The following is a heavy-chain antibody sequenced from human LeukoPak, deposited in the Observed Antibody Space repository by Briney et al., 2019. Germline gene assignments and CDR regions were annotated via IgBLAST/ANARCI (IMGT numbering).Heavy chain of an antibody. CDR1: AFTFSSYE. V-gene: IGHV3-48*03. Sequence: GGSLRLSCAASAFTFSSYEMNWVGQAPGKGREWVSYISNGGTIYYADSAKGRFTISREHAKKSLYLQKDSLRAEDTAVYYWARVSGKESSSWYAFDIWGQGTMVTLSS. CDR2: ISNGGTI. J-gene: IGHJ3*02. CDR3: ARVSGKESSSWYAFDI. D-gene: IGHD6-13*01.